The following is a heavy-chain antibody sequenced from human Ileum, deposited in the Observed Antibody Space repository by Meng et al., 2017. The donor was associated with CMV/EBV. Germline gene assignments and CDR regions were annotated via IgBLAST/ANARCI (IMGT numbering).Heavy chain of an antibody. V-gene: IGHV3-21*01. J-gene: IGHJ5*02. CDR2: ISSSSSYI. CDR3: TKEGGDHH. CDR1: GFTFSSYS. Sequence: GESLKISCAASGFTFSSYSMNWVRQAPGKGLEWVSSISSSSSYIYYADSVKGRFTISRDNSKNTLYLQMNSLRAEDTAVYYCTKEGGDHHWGQGTLVTVSS. D-gene: IGHD2-21*02.